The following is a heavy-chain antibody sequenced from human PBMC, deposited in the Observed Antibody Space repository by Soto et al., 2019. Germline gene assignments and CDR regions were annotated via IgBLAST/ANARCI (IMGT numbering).Heavy chain of an antibody. CDR1: GFTFSTYD. CDR3: VKLTDC. Sequence: PGGSLRLSCSASGFTFSTYDVHWVRQAPGKGLEFVAGISPIGVNTYYANSVKGRSTISRDNSKNTLYLQMSSLRPDDTAIYYCVKLTDCWGQGALVTVSS. D-gene: IGHD3-9*01. CDR2: ISPIGVNT. J-gene: IGHJ4*02. V-gene: IGHV3-64D*06.